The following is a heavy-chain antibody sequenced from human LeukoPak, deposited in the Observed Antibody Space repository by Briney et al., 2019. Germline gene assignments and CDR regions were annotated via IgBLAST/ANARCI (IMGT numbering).Heavy chain of an antibody. J-gene: IGHJ3*02. CDR1: GFTFSSYS. CDR2: IRSSSSYI. Sequence: GSLRLSCAASGFTFSSYSMNWVRPAPGKGLEWVSSIRSSSSYIYYADSVKGRFTISRDNAKNSLYLQMNSLRAEDTAVYYCARFPRRMCSTSCYSLDAFDIWGQGTMVTVSS. V-gene: IGHV3-21*01. CDR3: ARFPRRMCSTSCYSLDAFDI. D-gene: IGHD2-2*02.